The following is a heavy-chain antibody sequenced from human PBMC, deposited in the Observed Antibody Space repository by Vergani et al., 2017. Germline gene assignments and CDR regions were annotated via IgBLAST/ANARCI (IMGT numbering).Heavy chain of an antibody. Sequence: QVHLVESGGDVVQPGRSLRLSCVVSGFTSSYYVMHWVRQAPGKGLEWVSVISYDGTQKYYADSVKGRFTISRDNSKSTLYLQMNSLRNEDTAVYYCATKSCGTPGCQIGYFREWGQGTLVTVSS. D-gene: IGHD1-1*01. CDR2: ISYDGTQK. CDR3: ATKSCGTPGCQIGYFRE. J-gene: IGHJ1*01. V-gene: IGHV3-30*03. CDR1: GFTSSYYV.